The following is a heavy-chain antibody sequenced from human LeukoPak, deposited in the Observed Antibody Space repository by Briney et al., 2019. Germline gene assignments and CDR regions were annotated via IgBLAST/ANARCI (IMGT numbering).Heavy chain of an antibody. J-gene: IGHJ4*02. V-gene: IGHV3-15*01. CDR2: IKSKTDGGTT. Sequence: RGSLRLSCAASGFTFSNAWMSWVRQAPGKGLGWVGRIKSKTDGGTTDYAAPVKGRFTVSRDDSKNTLYLQMNSLKTEGTAFYYCTASSYDRSGYWGWGQGTPVTLSS. D-gene: IGHD3-22*01. CDR3: TASSYDRSGYWG. CDR1: GFTFSNAW.